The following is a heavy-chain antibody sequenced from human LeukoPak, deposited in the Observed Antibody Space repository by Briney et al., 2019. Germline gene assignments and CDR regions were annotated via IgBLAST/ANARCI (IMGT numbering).Heavy chain of an antibody. CDR3: ARDSSSGWYYFDY. V-gene: IGHV3-30-3*01. CDR2: ISYDGSNK. D-gene: IGHD6-19*01. Sequence: GGSLRLSCAASGFTFSSYAMHWVRQAPGKGLEWVAVISYDGSNKYYADSVKGRFTISRDNSKNTLYLQMNSLRAEDTAVYYCARDSSSGWYYFDYWGQGTLVTVSS. J-gene: IGHJ4*02. CDR1: GFTFSSYA.